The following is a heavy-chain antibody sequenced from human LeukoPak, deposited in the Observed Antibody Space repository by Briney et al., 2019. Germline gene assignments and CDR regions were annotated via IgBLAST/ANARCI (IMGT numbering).Heavy chain of an antibody. J-gene: IGHJ6*03. V-gene: IGHV3-30*02. CDR2: VRYDGSDK. Sequence: PGGSLRLSCAASGFTFTRYGMHWVRQAPGKRLEWVAFVRYDGSDKYYSDSVKGRFSISRDDSRNTVFLQMNSLTAEDTAVYYCAKGSFYCTSSTCPQYYYMDVWGTGTTVTVSS. CDR1: GFTFTRYG. CDR3: AKGSFYCTSSTCPQYYYMDV. D-gene: IGHD2-2*01.